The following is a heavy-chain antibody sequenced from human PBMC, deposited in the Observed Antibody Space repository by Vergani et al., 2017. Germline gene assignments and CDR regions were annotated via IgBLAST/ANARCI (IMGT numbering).Heavy chain of an antibody. V-gene: IGHV3-48*03. Sequence: EVQLLESGGGLVQPGGSLRLSCAASGFTFSSYEMNWVRQAPGKGLEWVSYISSSGSTIYYADSVKGRFTISRDNAKNSLYLQMNSLRAEDTAVYYCARXYFVAMVAGEGYNWFDPWGQGTLVTVSS. CDR3: ARXYFVAMVAGEGYNWFDP. J-gene: IGHJ5*02. D-gene: IGHD6-19*01. CDR2: ISSSGSTI. CDR1: GFTFSSYE.